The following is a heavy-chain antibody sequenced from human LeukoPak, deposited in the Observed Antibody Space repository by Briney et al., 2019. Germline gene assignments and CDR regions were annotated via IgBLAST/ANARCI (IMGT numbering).Heavy chain of an antibody. V-gene: IGHV1-24*01. CDR3: ARGATIFGVVIALYYGMDV. CDR2: FDPEDGET. CDR1: GYTLTELS. J-gene: IGHJ6*02. D-gene: IGHD3-3*01. Sequence: ASVKVSCKVSGYTLTELSMHWVRQAPGKGLEWMGGFDPEDGETIYAQKFQGRVTMTEDTSTDTAYMELSSLRSEDTAVYYCARGATIFGVVIALYYGMDVWGQGTTVTVSS.